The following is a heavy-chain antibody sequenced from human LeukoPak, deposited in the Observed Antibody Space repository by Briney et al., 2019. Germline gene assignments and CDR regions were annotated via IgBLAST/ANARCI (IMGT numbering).Heavy chain of an antibody. CDR1: GFTVSSNY. D-gene: IGHD5-18*01. J-gene: IGHJ3*02. Sequence: GGSVRLSCGASGFTVSSNYMSWVRQAPGKGLEWVSVIYSGGSTFYADSVKGRFTISRDNCKNTLYLQMNSLRAEDTAVYYCARGVYSYGYPNAFDIWGQGTMVTVSS. V-gene: IGHV3-66*01. CDR2: IYSGGST. CDR3: ARGVYSYGYPNAFDI.